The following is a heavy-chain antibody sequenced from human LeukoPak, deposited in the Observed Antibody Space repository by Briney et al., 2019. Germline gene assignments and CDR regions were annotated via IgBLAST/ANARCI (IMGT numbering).Heavy chain of an antibody. J-gene: IGHJ4*02. Sequence: ASVKVSCKASGYTFTSYGISWVRQAPGQGLEWMGWISAYNGNTNYAQKLQGRVTMTTDTSTSTAYMELRSLRSDDTAVYYCARDWSSYSGSWPPSRYFDYWGQGTLVTVSS. V-gene: IGHV1-18*01. CDR1: GYTFTSYG. CDR3: ARDWSSYSGSWPPSRYFDY. CDR2: ISAYNGNT. D-gene: IGHD6-13*01.